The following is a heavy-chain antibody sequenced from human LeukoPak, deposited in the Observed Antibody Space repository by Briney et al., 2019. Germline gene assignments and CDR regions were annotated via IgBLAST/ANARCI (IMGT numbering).Heavy chain of an antibody. CDR3: ARDGATYYYDSSGYYYDY. CDR1: GYTFTGYY. V-gene: IGHV1-2*02. CDR2: INPNSGGT. J-gene: IGHJ4*02. D-gene: IGHD3-22*01. Sequence: ASVKVSCKASGYTFTGYYMHWVRQAPGQGVEWMGWINPNSGGTNYAQKFQGRVTMTRDTSISTAYMELSRLRSDDTAAYYCARDGATYYYDSSGYYYDYWGQGTLVTVSS.